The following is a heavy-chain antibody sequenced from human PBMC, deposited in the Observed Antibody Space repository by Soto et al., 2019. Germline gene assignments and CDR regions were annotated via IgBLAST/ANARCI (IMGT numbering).Heavy chain of an antibody. D-gene: IGHD6-19*01. CDR3: ARGEQWLVRWVY. J-gene: IGHJ4*02. CDR1: GFTFSSYW. Sequence: EVHLVESGGGLVQPGGSLRLSCAASGFTFSSYWMSWVRQAPGKGLEWVANIKYDGSEKYYVDSVKGRFTISRDNAKNSGDMQMNSLRDEDTAVYYCARGEQWLVRWVYWGQGTLVTVSS. CDR2: IKYDGSEK. V-gene: IGHV3-7*04.